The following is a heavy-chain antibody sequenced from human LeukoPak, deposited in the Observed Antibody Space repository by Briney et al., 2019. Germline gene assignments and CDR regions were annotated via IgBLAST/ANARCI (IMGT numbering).Heavy chain of an antibody. J-gene: IGHJ4*02. D-gene: IGHD6-19*01. CDR2: ITHSGNT. CDR3: ARRQWLGRSPFDY. CDR1: VGSFSGYC. V-gene: IGHV4-34*01. Sequence: PSETLSLTCAVYVGSFSGYCWNWIRQSPGKGLEWVGEITHSGNTNYNPSLKSRVTISIDTSKNQFSLKLSSVTAADTAVYYCARRQWLGRSPFDYWGQGTLVTVSS.